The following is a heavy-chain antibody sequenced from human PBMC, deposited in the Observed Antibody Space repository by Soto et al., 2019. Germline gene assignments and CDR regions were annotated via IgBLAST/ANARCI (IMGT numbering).Heavy chain of an antibody. CDR1: GYTFTSYA. CDR3: ARVVRGVFYYNWFDP. Sequence: QVPLVQSGAEVKKPGASVKVSCKASGYTFTSYAMHWVRQAPGQRLEWMGWINAGNGNTKYSQKFQGRVTITRDTSASTAYMELRSLRSEDTAVYYCARVVRGVFYYNWFDPWGQGTLVTVSS. J-gene: IGHJ5*02. V-gene: IGHV1-3*01. D-gene: IGHD3-10*02. CDR2: INAGNGNT.